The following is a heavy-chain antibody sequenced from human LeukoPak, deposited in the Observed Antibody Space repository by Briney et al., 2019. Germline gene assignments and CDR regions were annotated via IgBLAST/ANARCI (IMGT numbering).Heavy chain of an antibody. CDR3: ARDYGGNSYYYYYMDV. J-gene: IGHJ6*03. V-gene: IGHV1-18*01. Sequence: ASVKVSCKASGYTFTSYGISWVRQAPGQGLEWMGWISAYNGNTNYAQKLQGRVTMTTDTSTSTAYMELRSLRSDDTAVYYCARDYGGNSYYYYYMDVWGKGTTVTVSS. D-gene: IGHD4-23*01. CDR2: ISAYNGNT. CDR1: GYTFTSYG.